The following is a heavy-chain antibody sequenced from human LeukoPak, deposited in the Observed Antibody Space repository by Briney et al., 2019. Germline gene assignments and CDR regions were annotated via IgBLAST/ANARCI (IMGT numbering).Heavy chain of an antibody. CDR3: ARQQDTTNPGY. V-gene: IGHV3-66*04. D-gene: IGHD5-18*01. CDR2: IYSGGTT. J-gene: IGHJ4*02. CDR1: GVTVSSNY. Sequence: GGSLRLSCAASGVTVSSNYMNWVRQAPGKGLEWVSIIYSGGTTYYADSVKGRFPISRDNSKNTLYLQMNSPRAEDTAVYYCARQQDTTNPGYWGQGTLVTVSS.